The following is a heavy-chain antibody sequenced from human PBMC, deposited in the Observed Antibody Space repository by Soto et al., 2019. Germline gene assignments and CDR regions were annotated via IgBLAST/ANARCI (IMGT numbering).Heavy chain of an antibody. CDR3: ARGPKTTYYYDSSGYSNFDY. J-gene: IGHJ4*02. CDR1: GFTFSSYG. Sequence: QVQLVESGGGVVQPGMSLRLSCAASGFTFSSYGMHWVRQAPGKGLEWVAVIWYDGSNKYYADSVKGRFTISRDNSKNTLYLQMNSLRAEDTAVYYCARGPKTTYYYDSSGYSNFDYWGQGTLVTVSS. CDR2: IWYDGSNK. D-gene: IGHD3-22*01. V-gene: IGHV3-33*01.